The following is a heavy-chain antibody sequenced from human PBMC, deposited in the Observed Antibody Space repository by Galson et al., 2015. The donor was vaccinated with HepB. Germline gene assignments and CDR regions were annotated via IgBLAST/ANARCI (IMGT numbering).Heavy chain of an antibody. J-gene: IGHJ4*02. V-gene: IGHV4-39*01. Sequence: ETLSLTCTVSGGSISSSSYYWGWIRQPPGKGLEWIGSIYYSGSTYYNPSLKSRVTISVDTSKNQFSLKLSSVTAADTAVYYCARNRGIAAAGTIDYWGQGTLVTVSS. CDR1: GGSISSSSYY. D-gene: IGHD6-13*01. CDR3: ARNRGIAAAGTIDY. CDR2: IYYSGST.